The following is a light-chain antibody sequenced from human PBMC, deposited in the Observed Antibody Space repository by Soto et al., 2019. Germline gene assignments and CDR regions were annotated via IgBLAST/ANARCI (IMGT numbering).Light chain of an antibody. CDR3: QQYSGRYT. J-gene: IGKJ2*01. V-gene: IGKV1-5*03. CDR2: KAS. Sequence: DIQMTQSPSALSASVGDRVTITCRASQSISRWLAWYQQKSGKAPKLLIYKASSLQLGVPSRFSGSGSGTEFTLTISSLQPDDVASYYCQQYSGRYTFGQGTKLEIK. CDR1: QSISRW.